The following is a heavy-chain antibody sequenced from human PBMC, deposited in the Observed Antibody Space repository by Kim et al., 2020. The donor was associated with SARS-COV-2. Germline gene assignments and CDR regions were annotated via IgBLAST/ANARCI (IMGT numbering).Heavy chain of an antibody. V-gene: IGHV1-69*13. CDR2: IIPIFGTA. CDR3: ARGGVVAAGKNWFDP. J-gene: IGHJ5*02. Sequence: SVKVSCKASGGTFSSYAISWVRQAPGQGLEWMGGIIPIFGTANYAQKFQGRVTITADESTSTAYMELSSLRSEDTAVYYCARGGVVAAGKNWFDPWGQGTLVTVSS. CDR1: GGTFSSYA. D-gene: IGHD6-13*01.